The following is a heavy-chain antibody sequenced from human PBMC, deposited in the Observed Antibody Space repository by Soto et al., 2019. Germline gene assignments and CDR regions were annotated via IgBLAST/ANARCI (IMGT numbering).Heavy chain of an antibody. D-gene: IGHD6-6*01. J-gene: IGHJ4*02. Sequence: GGSLRLSCAASGFTFSSYAMHWVRQAPGKGLEWVAVISYDGSNKYYADSVKGRFTISRDNSKNTLYLQMNSLRAEDTAVYYCARDPAARLDYWGQGALVTVSS. CDR3: ARDPAARLDY. CDR1: GFTFSSYA. CDR2: ISYDGSNK. V-gene: IGHV3-30-3*01.